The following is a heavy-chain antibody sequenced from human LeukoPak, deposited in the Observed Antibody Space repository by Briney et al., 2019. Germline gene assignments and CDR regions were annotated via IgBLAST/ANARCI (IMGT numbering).Heavy chain of an antibody. D-gene: IGHD3-22*01. CDR3: AKGRPNYYGSNGHYYRRDGDS. Sequence: GGSLRLSCAASGFIFSTYAMSWVRQAPGKGLEWVSAISSIGDVTYYVGSVKGRFTISRDNSKNTLYLQMDNLRAEDTAIYYCAKGRPNYYGSNGHYYRRDGDSWGQGALVTVSS. CDR2: ISSIGDVT. J-gene: IGHJ5*01. V-gene: IGHV3-23*01. CDR1: GFIFSTYA.